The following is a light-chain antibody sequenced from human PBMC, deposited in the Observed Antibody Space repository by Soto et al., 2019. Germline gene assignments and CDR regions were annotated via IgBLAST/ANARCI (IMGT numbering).Light chain of an antibody. Sequence: RVTTQSPATLSVSPGERATLSCRASQNVAGDLAWYQQKPGQAPRLLIYRTSTRATGIPARFSGSASGTEFTLTISSLQSEDFAVYYCQEYNGRSSFGQGTKVEIK. CDR3: QEYNGRSS. CDR1: QNVAGD. CDR2: RTS. J-gene: IGKJ1*01. V-gene: IGKV3-15*01.